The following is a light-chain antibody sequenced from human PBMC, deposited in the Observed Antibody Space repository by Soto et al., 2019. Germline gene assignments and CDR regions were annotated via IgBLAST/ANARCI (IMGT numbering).Light chain of an antibody. CDR2: GAS. CDR1: QIVSSN. V-gene: IGKV3-15*01. CDR3: QQYNNWPPWT. J-gene: IGKJ1*01. Sequence: EIVMTQSPATLSVSPGERATLSCRASQIVSSNLAWYQQKPGQAPRLPIYGASTRTTGIPARFSGSGSGTEFTLTISGLESEDFAVYYCQQYNNWPPWTFGQGTKVEIK.